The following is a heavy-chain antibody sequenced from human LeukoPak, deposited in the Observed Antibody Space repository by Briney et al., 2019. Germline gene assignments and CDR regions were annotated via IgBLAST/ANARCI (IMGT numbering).Heavy chain of an antibody. D-gene: IGHD3-16*01. CDR3: ARVDPLGYFDY. J-gene: IGHJ4*02. CDR1: GFTFSSYS. CDR2: ISSSSSYI. Sequence: GGSLRLSCAASGFTFSSYSMNWVRQAPGKGLEWVSSISSSSSYIYYADSVKGRFTISRDNAKNSLYLQMNSLRAEDTAVYYCARVDPLGYFDYWAREPWSPSPQ. V-gene: IGHV3-21*01.